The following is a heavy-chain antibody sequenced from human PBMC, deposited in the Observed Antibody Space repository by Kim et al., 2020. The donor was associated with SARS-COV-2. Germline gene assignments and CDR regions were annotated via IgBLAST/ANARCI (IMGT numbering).Heavy chain of an antibody. D-gene: IGHD1-1*01. J-gene: IGHJ4*02. CDR3: ARVFNGNPYYFDY. Sequence: YSQRFQGRVTITRDTSASTAYMELSSLRSEDTAVYYCARVFNGNPYYFDYWGQGTLVTVSS. V-gene: IGHV1-3*01.